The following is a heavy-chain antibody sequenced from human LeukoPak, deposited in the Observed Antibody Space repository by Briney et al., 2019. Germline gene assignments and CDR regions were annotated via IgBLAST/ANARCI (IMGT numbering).Heavy chain of an antibody. J-gene: IGHJ5*02. Sequence: ASVKVSCKASGYTFTSYGISWVRQAPGQGLEWMGWISAYNGNTNYAQKLRGRVTMTTDTSTSTAYMELRSLRSDDTAVYYCARDNSVGGIAWWFDPWGQGTLVTVSS. CDR1: GYTFTSYG. CDR2: ISAYNGNT. D-gene: IGHD1-26*01. CDR3: ARDNSVGGIAWWFDP. V-gene: IGHV1-18*01.